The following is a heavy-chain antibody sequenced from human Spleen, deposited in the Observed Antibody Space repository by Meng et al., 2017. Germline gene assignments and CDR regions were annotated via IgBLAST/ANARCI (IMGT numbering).Heavy chain of an antibody. Sequence: QVQRQDVGAGRLKPSEPLSLTFVVSGGSFSDYYWSWIRQPPGKGLEWIGEINHSGSTNYNPSLESRATISVDTSQNNLSLKLSSVTAADSAVYYCARGPTTMAHDFDYWGQGTLVTVSS. J-gene: IGHJ4*02. CDR3: ARGPTTMAHDFDY. CDR2: INHSGST. D-gene: IGHD4-11*01. CDR1: GGSFSDYY. V-gene: IGHV4-34*01.